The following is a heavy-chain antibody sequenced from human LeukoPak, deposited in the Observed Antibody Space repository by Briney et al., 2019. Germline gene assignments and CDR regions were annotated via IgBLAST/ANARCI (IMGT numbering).Heavy chain of an antibody. D-gene: IGHD3-3*01. V-gene: IGHV3-23*01. CDR1: GFTFSSYA. CDR2: ISGSGDSR. CDR3: ANSQYYDFWSGRADY. J-gene: IGHJ4*02. Sequence: GGSLRLSCAASGFTFSSYAMSWVRQAPGKGLEWVSGISGSGDSRYYADSVKGRFTISRDNSKNTLYLQMNSLRAEDTAVYYCANSQYYDFWSGRADYWGQGTLVTVSS.